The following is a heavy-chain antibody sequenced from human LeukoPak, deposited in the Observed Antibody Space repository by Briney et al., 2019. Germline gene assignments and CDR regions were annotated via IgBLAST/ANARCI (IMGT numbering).Heavy chain of an antibody. Sequence: GGSLRLSCAVSGVTSGFTFSSRWLHWVRQAPGKGLEWVSVSNNDGSSTNYADSVKGRFTVSRDNAQNTVYLQMNSLRVEDTAIYYCHPLAYASNWGQGTLVTVSS. CDR1: GFTFSSRW. D-gene: IGHD2-8*01. CDR2: SNNDGSST. CDR3: HPLAYASN. V-gene: IGHV3-74*01. J-gene: IGHJ4*02.